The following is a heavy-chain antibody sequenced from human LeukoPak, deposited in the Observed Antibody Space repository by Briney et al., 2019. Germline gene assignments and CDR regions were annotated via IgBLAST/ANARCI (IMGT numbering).Heavy chain of an antibody. CDR1: GYTLTELS. CDR2: FDPEGGET. D-gene: IGHD1-26*01. CDR3: ATSIVGATIAYFQH. J-gene: IGHJ1*01. V-gene: IGHV1-24*01. Sequence: ASVKVSCKVSGYTLTELSMHWVRQAPGKGLEGMGGFDPEGGETIYAQKFQGRVNMTRDTSNDTAYMELSSLTSEDTAVYYCATSIVGATIAYFQHWGQGTLVTVSS.